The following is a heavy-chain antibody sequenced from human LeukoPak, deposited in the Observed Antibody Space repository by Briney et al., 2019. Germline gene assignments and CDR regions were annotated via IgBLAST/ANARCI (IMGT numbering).Heavy chain of an antibody. Sequence: SETLSLTCTVSGGSISSYYWSWIRQPPGKGLEWIGYIYYSGSTNYNPSLKSRVTISVDTSKNQLSLKLSSVTAADTAVYYCARSDCGGDCPDWYFDLWGRGTLVTVSS. CDR3: ARSDCGGDCPDWYFDL. D-gene: IGHD2-21*02. CDR1: GGSISSYY. CDR2: IYYSGST. V-gene: IGHV4-59*08. J-gene: IGHJ2*01.